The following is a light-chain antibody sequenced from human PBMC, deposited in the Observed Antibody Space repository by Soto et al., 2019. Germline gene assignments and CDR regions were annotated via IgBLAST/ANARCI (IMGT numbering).Light chain of an antibody. J-gene: IGKJ2*01. V-gene: IGKV1-13*02. CDR3: QHYDSSSPT. Sequence: AIQLTQSPSSLSASVGDRVTITCRASLGINTGVAWYQQKPGKSPKLLIYETSNLASGVSFRFSGTGYGTQFSLTIDGLQPEDFATYYCQHYDSSSPTFGQGTKLEIK. CDR2: ETS. CDR1: LGINTG.